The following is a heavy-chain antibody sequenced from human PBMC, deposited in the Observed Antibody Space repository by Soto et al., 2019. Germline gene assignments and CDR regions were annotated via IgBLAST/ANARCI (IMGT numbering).Heavy chain of an antibody. D-gene: IGHD2-8*01. V-gene: IGHV1-18*01. CDR2: ISAYNGNT. J-gene: IGHJ6*02. Sequence: QVQLVHSGGEVKKPGASVKVSCKATGYTFTSFGISWVRQAPGQGLEWMGWISAYNGNTNYAQKLQGRVTMTTDTSTSTAYMELRSLTSDDTAVYYCARDRSMYYGMDVWGQGTTVTVSS. CDR1: GYTFTSFG. CDR3: ARDRSMYYGMDV.